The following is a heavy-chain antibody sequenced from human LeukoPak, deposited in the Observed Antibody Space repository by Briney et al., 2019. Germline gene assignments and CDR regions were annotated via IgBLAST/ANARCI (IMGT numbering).Heavy chain of an antibody. D-gene: IGHD3-10*01. CDR2: IKSKTDGGTT. V-gene: IGHV3-15*01. Sequence: GGSLRLSCAASGFTFSNAWMSWVRQAPGKGLEWVGRIKSKTDGGTTDYAAPVKGRFTISRDDSKNTLYLQMNSLKTEDTAVYYCTTPYYYGSGSYVWGAFDIWGQGTMVTVSS. CDR3: TTPYYYGSGSYVWGAFDI. CDR1: GFTFSNAW. J-gene: IGHJ3*02.